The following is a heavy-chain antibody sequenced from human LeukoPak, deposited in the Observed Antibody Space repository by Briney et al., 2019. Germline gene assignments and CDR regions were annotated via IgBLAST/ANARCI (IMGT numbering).Heavy chain of an antibody. CDR2: ISSSGNTK. CDR1: GFTFSSFE. Sequence: GGSLRLSCAASGFTFSSFEMNWVRQAPGKGLEWVSYISSSGNTKYYADSVKGRFIISRDNAKNSLYLQMNGLRAEDTAVYYCARTFDYWGPGNPGHRLL. V-gene: IGHV3-48*03. J-gene: IGHJ4*02. CDR3: ARTFDY.